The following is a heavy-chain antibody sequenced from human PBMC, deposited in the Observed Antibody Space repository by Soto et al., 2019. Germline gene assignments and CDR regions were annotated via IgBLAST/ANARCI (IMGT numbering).Heavy chain of an antibody. CDR2: IIPIFGTA. CDR1: GGTFSSYA. CDR3: ARESGSYQLLHGGFDY. D-gene: IGHD1-26*01. V-gene: IGHV1-69*06. Sequence: SVKVSCKASGGTFSSYAISWVRQAPGQGLEWMGGIIPIFGTANYAQKFQGRVTITADKSTSTAYMELSSLRSEDTAVYYCARESGSYQLLHGGFDYWGQGTLVTVS. J-gene: IGHJ4*02.